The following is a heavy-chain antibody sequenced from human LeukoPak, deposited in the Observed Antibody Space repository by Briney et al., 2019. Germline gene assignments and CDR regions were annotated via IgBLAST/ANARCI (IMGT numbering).Heavy chain of an antibody. CDR3: ARGGYYGSGRYYFDS. D-gene: IGHD3-3*01. J-gene: IGHJ4*02. CDR1: GFTVSGNY. CDR2: IKSDGSNT. Sequence: GGSLRLSCAVSGFTVSGNYMSWVRQAPGKGLVWVSRIKSDGSNTNYADSVKGRFTISRDNAKNTLHLQMNSLRAEDTAVYYCARGGYYGSGRYYFDSWGQGTLVTVSS. V-gene: IGHV3-74*01.